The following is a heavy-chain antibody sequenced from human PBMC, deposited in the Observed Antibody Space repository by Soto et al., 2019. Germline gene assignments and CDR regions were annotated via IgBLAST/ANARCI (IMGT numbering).Heavy chain of an antibody. D-gene: IGHD3-10*01. Sequence: AGGSLRLSCAASGFTFSSYSMNWVRQAPGKGLEWVSSISSSSSYIYYADSVKGRFTISRDNAKNSLYLQMNSLRAEDTAVYYCARDRGDGYNEEYFDYWGQGTLVTVSS. CDR3: ARDRGDGYNEEYFDY. CDR1: GFTFSSYS. J-gene: IGHJ4*02. CDR2: ISSSSSYI. V-gene: IGHV3-21*01.